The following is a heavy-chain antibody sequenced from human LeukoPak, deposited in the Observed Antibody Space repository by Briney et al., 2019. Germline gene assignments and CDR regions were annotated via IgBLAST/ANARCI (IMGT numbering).Heavy chain of an antibody. J-gene: IGHJ4*02. CDR2: ISSSSSYI. CDR1: GFTFSSYS. V-gene: IGHV3-21*01. CDR3: ARDRGEVAATYDY. D-gene: IGHD2-15*01. Sequence: TGGSLRLSCAASGFTFSSYSMNWVRQAPGKGLEWVSSISSSSSYIYYADSVKGRFTISRDNAKNSLYLQMNSQRAEDTAVYYCARDRGEVAATYDYWGQGTLVTVSS.